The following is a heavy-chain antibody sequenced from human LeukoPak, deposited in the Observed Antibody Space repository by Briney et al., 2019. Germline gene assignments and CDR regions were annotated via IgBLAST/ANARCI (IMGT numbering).Heavy chain of an antibody. V-gene: IGHV4-4*02. CDR2: IYYTGNT. Sequence: SETLSLTCAVSGGSITSSNWWSWVRQPPGKGLEWIGEIYYTGNTNYNPSLKSRVTISVDKSNNQFSLNLSSVTAADTAVYYCAKDQPTVTGRYFDYWGQGTLVTVSS. CDR1: GGSITSSNW. CDR3: AKDQPTVTGRYFDY. J-gene: IGHJ4*02. D-gene: IGHD4-17*01.